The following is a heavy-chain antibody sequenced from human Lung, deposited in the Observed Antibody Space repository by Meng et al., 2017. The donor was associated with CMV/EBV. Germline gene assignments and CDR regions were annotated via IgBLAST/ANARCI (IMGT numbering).Heavy chain of an antibody. V-gene: IGHV3-9*01. CDR2: ISGNTGFI. J-gene: IGHJ6*02. Sequence: GGSXRLSCTASGFTFDDFAMHWVRQSPGEGLEWVSGISGNTGFIGYADSVKGRFTISRDNAKKTLSLQINTLRAEDTALYYCTKGGGERVTFDAMDVWGQGTTVTVSS. D-gene: IGHD2-21*02. CDR3: TKGGGERVTFDAMDV. CDR1: GFTFDDFA.